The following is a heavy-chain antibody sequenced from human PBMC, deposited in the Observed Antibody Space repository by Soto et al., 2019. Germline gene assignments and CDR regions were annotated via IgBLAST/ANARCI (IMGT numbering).Heavy chain of an antibody. CDR3: AFYFPDISGYLDAFDT. Sequence: GESLKISCKGSGYSFTRYWIGWVRQMPGKGLEWMGIIYPGDSDTRYRPSFQGQVTISADKSISTAYLQWSSLQASDTAMYYCAFYFPDISGYLDAFDTCCQATLVSVSS. V-gene: IGHV5-51*01. CDR1: GYSFTRYW. CDR2: IYPGDSDT. D-gene: IGHD3-22*01. J-gene: IGHJ3*02.